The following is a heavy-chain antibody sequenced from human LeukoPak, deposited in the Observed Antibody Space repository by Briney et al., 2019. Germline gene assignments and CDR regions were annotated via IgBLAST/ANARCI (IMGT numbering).Heavy chain of an antibody. D-gene: IGHD6-19*01. CDR1: GFTVSSNY. V-gene: IGHV3-53*01. Sequence: GSLRLSCAASGFTVSSNYMSWVRQAPGKGLEWVSVIYSGGSTYYADSVKGRFTISRDNSKNTLYLQMNSLRAEDTAVYYCARVSAVADAFDIWGQGTMVTVSS. CDR2: IYSGGST. CDR3: ARVSAVADAFDI. J-gene: IGHJ3*02.